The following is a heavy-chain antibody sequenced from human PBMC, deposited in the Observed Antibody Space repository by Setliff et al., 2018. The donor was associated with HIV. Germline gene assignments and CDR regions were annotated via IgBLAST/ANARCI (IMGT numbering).Heavy chain of an antibody. V-gene: IGHV4-59*11. Sequence: PSETLSLTCTVSGGSISSHYWSWIRQPPGKGLEWIGYIYYSGSTNYNPSLKSRVTISVDTTNSHFSLKLSSVTAADTAVYFCARAQTRPSRYYSYYMDVWGKGTTVTVSS. CDR1: GGSISSHY. CDR2: IYYSGST. CDR3: ARAQTRPSRYYSYYMDV. J-gene: IGHJ6*03.